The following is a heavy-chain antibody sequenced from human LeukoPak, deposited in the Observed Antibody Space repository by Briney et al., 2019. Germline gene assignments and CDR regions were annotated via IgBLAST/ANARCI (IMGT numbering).Heavy chain of an antibody. D-gene: IGHD1-7*01. CDR3: ARRGTSGNYQMLHFDS. Sequence: PSETLSLTCTVSGTSITRTHWSWIRQPPGRGLESVGYVYDTGDTNYDPSLKSRVTMSLDTSKNQFSLTLSSVTAADTAVYYCARRGTSGNYQMLHFDSWGQGILVTVSS. J-gene: IGHJ4*02. V-gene: IGHV4-59*08. CDR1: GTSITRTH. CDR2: VYDTGDT.